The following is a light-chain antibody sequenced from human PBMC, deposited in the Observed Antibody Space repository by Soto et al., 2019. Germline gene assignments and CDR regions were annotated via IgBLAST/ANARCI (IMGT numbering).Light chain of an antibody. J-gene: IGKJ5*01. V-gene: IGKV3-15*01. Sequence: EIVMTQSPATLSVSPGERATLSCRASQSVSSNLAWYQQKPGQDARLLIYGASTRATGIPARFSGSRSGTEFTHSISSLQSEDFAVYYWQQYNNWPPITFGQGTRLEIK. CDR3: QQYNNWPPIT. CDR1: QSVSSN. CDR2: GAS.